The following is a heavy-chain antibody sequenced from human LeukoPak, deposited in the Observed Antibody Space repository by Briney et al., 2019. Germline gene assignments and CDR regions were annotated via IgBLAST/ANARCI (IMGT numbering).Heavy chain of an antibody. CDR3: AKVTSSWNYFDY. V-gene: IGHV3-23*01. CDR2: FSGSGGRT. CDR1: VFSFSVTP. J-gene: IGHJ4*02. D-gene: IGHD6-13*01. Sequence: GGSLRLSCAASVFSFSVTPMSWVRQAPGKGLEWVSTFSGSGGRTYYADSVKGRFTISRDNSKNTLYLQMNSLRADDTAVYYCAKVTSSWNYFDYWGQGAPVTVSS.